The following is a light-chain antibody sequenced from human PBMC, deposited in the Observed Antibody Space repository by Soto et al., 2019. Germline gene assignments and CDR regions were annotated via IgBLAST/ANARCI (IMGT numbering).Light chain of an antibody. CDR3: ASYTTSSTLV. V-gene: IGLV2-14*01. CDR1: SSDIGRYNH. J-gene: IGLJ2*01. CDR2: DVS. Sequence: QSALTQPASVSGSPGQSITISCXGTSSDIGRYNHVSWYQQHPGKAPKCMIYDVSNRPSGVSNRFSGSKSGNTASLTISGLQAEDEADYYCASYTTSSTLVFGGGTQLTVL.